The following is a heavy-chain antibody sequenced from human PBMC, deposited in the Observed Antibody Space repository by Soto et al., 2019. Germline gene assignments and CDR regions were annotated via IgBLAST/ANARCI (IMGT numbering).Heavy chain of an antibody. CDR2: ISVSGDKT. CDR1: GFSIDTYS. D-gene: IGHD5-12*01. J-gene: IGHJ4*01. Sequence: EVQLLESGGGLVQPGGSLRLSCAVSGFSIDTYSFAWVRQTPAKGLPWVSGISVSGDKTFYIDSVQGRFTISRAISKNTLSLQMHNLRVEDSAIYFCARWDGYADLWGRGTLVTVSS. CDR3: ARWDGYADL. V-gene: IGHV3-23*01.